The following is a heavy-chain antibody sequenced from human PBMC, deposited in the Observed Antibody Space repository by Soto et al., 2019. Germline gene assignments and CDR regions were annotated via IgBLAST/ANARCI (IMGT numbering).Heavy chain of an antibody. Sequence: PSETLSLTCTVSGGSISSYFYIWIRQHPGKGLEWIGYIYYSGRTYYNPSLKSRVTIPVDTSKNQFSLKLSSVTAADTAVYYCARVGAIVVVTAMADNWFDPWGQGTLVTVSS. J-gene: IGHJ5*02. CDR1: GGSISSYF. D-gene: IGHD2-21*02. V-gene: IGHV4-59*06. CDR2: IYYSGRT. CDR3: ARVGAIVVVTAMADNWFDP.